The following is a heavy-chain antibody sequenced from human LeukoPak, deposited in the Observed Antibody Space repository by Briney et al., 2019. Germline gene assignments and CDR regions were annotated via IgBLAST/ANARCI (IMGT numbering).Heavy chain of an antibody. Sequence: ASVKVSCKASGYTFTGYYTHWVRQAPGQGLEWMGRINPNSGGTNYAQKFQGRVTKTRDTSISTAYMELSRLRSDDTAVYYCARERRAIFGVVNYYYYGMDVWGQGTTVTVSS. CDR2: INPNSGGT. CDR1: GYTFTGYY. V-gene: IGHV1-2*06. D-gene: IGHD3-3*01. CDR3: ARERRAIFGVVNYYYYGMDV. J-gene: IGHJ6*02.